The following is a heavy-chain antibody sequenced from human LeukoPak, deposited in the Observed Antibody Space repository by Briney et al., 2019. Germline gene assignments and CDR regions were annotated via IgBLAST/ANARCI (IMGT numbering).Heavy chain of an antibody. CDR2: VIHSGST. CDR3: ARVFDVVVPAAMTDAFDI. D-gene: IGHD2-2*01. V-gene: IGHV4-34*12. CDR1: GGALGGYF. Sequence: PSEPLSLTCSAYGGALGGYFWSWIRQPPGEGLKWFGEVIHSGSTNYNPPLKSRVTLSVATTKNQSPLKLSSVTAADTAVYYCARVFDVVVPAAMTDAFDIWGQGTMVTVSS. J-gene: IGHJ3*02.